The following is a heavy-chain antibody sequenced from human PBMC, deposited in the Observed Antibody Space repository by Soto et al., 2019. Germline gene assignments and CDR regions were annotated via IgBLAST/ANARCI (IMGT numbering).Heavy chain of an antibody. CDR1: GFTFSSYS. Sequence: GGSLRLSCEASGFTFSSYSFNWVRQAPGQGLEWVSFISSGGYTIYHADSLEGRFSISRDDAKNSVYLQMSGLRMDETAVYYCARYRREPFAVVPPSDVWGRGTLVTVSS. J-gene: IGHJ4*02. CDR3: ARYRREPFAVVPPSDV. V-gene: IGHV3-48*01. D-gene: IGHD3-3*01. CDR2: ISSGGYTI.